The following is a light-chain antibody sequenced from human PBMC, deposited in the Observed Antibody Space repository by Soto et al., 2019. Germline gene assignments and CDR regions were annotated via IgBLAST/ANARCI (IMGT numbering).Light chain of an antibody. J-gene: IGLJ3*02. V-gene: IGLV1-40*01. Sequence: QSVLTQPPSVSGAPGQRVTISCTESSSNIGAGYDVHWYQPIPGTAPKLLIYGNSNRPSGVPDRFSGSKSGTSASLAITGLQAEDEADYYCQSYDISLSGWVFGGGTKLTVL. CDR3: QSYDISLSGWV. CDR1: SSNIGAGYD. CDR2: GNS.